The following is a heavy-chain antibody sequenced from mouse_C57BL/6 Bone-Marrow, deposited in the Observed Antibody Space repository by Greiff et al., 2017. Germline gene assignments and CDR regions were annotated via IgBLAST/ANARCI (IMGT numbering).Heavy chain of an antibody. CDR2: ISYAGSN. V-gene: IGHV3-6*01. J-gene: IGHJ4*01. CDR1: GYSITSGYY. D-gene: IGHD1-1*01. Sequence: EVQRVESGPGLVKPSQSLSLTCSVTGYSITSGYYWNWIRQFPGNKLEWMGYISYAGSNNCNPSLKNRISITRDTSKNQFFLKLNSVTTEDTATYYCARDRDGSSPLYAMDYWGQGTSVTVSS. CDR3: ARDRDGSSPLYAMDY.